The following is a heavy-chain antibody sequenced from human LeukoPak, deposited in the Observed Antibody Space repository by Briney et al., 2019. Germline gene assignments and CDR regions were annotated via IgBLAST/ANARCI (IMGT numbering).Heavy chain of an antibody. J-gene: IGHJ5*02. CDR3: ARARGGSWYNRNWFDP. V-gene: IGHV1-69*05. CDR1: GGTFSSYA. D-gene: IGHD6-13*01. CDR2: IIPIFGTA. Sequence: GASVNVSCKASGGTFSSYAISGVRPAPGQGLEWMGWIIPIFGTANYAQKFQGRVTITTDESTSTAYMGLSSLRSEDTAVYYCARARGGSWYNRNWFDPWGQGTLVTVSS.